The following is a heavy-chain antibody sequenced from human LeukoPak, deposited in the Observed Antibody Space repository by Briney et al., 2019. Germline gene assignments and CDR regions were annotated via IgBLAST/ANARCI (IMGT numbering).Heavy chain of an antibody. V-gene: IGHV4-39*01. J-gene: IGHJ5*02. CDR2: IYYSGST. CDR1: GGSISSTGYY. Sequence: SETLSLTCSVSGGSISSTGYYWGWIRQPPGKGLEWIGSIYYSGSTYYSPSLKSRVTISVDTSKNQFSLKLSSVTAADTAVYYCARIIEMATIFAPFDPWGQGTLVTVSS. CDR3: ARIIEMATIFAPFDP. D-gene: IGHD5-24*01.